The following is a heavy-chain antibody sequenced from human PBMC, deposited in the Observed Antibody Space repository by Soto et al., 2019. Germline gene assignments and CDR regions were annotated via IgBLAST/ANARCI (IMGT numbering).Heavy chain of an antibody. CDR3: ARDLPQWLVTYYYGMDV. CDR2: ISAYNGNT. D-gene: IGHD6-19*01. J-gene: IGHJ6*02. Sequence: ASVKVSCKASGYTFTSYGISWVRQAPGQGLEWMGWISAYNGNTNYAQKLQGRVTMTTDTSTSTAYMELRSLRSDDTAVYYCARDLPQWLVTYYYGMDVWGQGTTVTVSS. CDR1: GYTFTSYG. V-gene: IGHV1-18*04.